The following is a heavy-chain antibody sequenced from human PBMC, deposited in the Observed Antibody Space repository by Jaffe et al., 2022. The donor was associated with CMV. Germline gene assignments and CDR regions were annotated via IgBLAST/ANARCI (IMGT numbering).Heavy chain of an antibody. D-gene: IGHD2-2*01. CDR1: GGSISSSNW. J-gene: IGHJ5*02. CDR3: ASVPGVPAASVIVTKNWFDP. CDR2: IYHSGST. Sequence: QVQLQESGPGLVKPSGTLSLTCAVSGGSISSSNWWSWVRQPPGKGLEWIGEIYHSGSTNYNPSLKSRVTISVDKSKNQFSLKLSSVTAADTAVYYCASVPGVPAASVIVTKNWFDPWGQGTLVTVSS. V-gene: IGHV4-4*02.